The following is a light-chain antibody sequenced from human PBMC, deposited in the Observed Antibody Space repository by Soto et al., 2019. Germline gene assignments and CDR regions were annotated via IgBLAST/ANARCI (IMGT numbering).Light chain of an antibody. V-gene: IGLV2-11*01. Sequence: QSVLTQPRSVSGSPGQSVSISCTGTSSDVGGYNYVSWYQQHPGKAPKLMIYDVTKRPSGVPDRFSASKSGNTASLTISGLQAEDEADYYCCSYAGSYTYVLFGGGTKVTVL. CDR1: SSDVGGYNY. CDR3: CSYAGSYTYVL. CDR2: DVT. J-gene: IGLJ2*01.